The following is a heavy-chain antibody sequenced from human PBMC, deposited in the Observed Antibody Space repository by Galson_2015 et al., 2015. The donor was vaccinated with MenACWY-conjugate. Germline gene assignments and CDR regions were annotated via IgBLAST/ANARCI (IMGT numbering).Heavy chain of an antibody. CDR2: ISYDGSNK. J-gene: IGHJ4*02. V-gene: IGHV3-30*18. Sequence: SLRLSCAASGFTFSSYGMHWVRQAPGKGLEWVAVISYDGSNKYYADSVKGRFTISRDNSKNTLYLQMNSLRAEDTAVYYCAKYYYGSGPLDYWGQGTLVTVSS. CDR1: GFTFSSYG. CDR3: AKYYYGSGPLDY. D-gene: IGHD3-10*01.